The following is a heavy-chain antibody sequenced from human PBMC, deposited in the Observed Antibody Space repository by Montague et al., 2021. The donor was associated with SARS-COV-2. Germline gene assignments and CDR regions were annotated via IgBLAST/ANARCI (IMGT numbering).Heavy chain of an antibody. D-gene: IGHD3-22*01. CDR2: IYYSGST. CDR3: ARSPYYYGSSVQFDP. Sequence: SETLSLTCTVSGGSISSSTYYWGWIRQPPGKGLEWIASIYYSGSTYFNPSLKSRVAISIDTSKNQFSLKLSSVTAADTAVYYCARSPYYYGSSVQFDPWGQGALVTVSS. J-gene: IGHJ5*02. CDR1: GGSISSSTYY. V-gene: IGHV4-39*07.